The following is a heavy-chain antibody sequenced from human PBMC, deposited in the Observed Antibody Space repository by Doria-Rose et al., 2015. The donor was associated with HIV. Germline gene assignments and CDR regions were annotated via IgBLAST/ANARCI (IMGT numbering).Heavy chain of an antibody. CDR1: GSFSGYY. CDR3: ARVGPDDNGDCVEGVYLDY. D-gene: IGHD2-21*02. Sequence: GSFSGYYWSWIRQAPGKGLEWIGEINHNGITNYNPSLKCRVTISVDTSKNQFSLNMTSVTAADTAVYYCARVGPDDNGDCVEGVYLDYWGQGKLVTVSA. V-gene: IGHV4-34*01. CDR2: INHNGIT. J-gene: IGHJ4*02.